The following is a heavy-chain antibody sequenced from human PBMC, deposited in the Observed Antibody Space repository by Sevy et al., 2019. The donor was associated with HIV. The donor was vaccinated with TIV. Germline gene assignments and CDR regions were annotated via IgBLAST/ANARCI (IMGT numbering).Heavy chain of an antibody. CDR2: FDPEDGET. D-gene: IGHD4-4*01. Sequence: ASVKVSCKVSGYTLTELSMHWVRQAPGKGLEWMGGFDPEDGETIYAQKFQGRVTMTEDTSTDTAYMELSSLRSEDTAVYYCATPTVGRDYSDYGMDVWGQGTTVTVSS. CDR1: GYTLTELS. V-gene: IGHV1-24*01. J-gene: IGHJ6*02. CDR3: ATPTVGRDYSDYGMDV.